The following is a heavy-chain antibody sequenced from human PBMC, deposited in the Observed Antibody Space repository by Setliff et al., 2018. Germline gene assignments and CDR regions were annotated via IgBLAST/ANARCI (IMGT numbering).Heavy chain of an antibody. CDR1: GGSISSHY. D-gene: IGHD3-3*01. Sequence: SETLSLTCTVSGGSISSHYWSWIRQPPGKGLEWIGYIYYSGSTNYNPALKSRVTISVDTSKNQFSLKLSSVTAADTAVYYCARDLALNYDFWSGYYYGNAFDIWGQGTMVTVSS. J-gene: IGHJ3*02. CDR2: IYYSGST. CDR3: ARDLALNYDFWSGYYYGNAFDI. V-gene: IGHV4-59*11.